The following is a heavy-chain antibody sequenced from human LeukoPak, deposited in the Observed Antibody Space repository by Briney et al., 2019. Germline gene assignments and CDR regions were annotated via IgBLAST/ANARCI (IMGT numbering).Heavy chain of an antibody. CDR3: ARDQAYYYDSSGYEFDY. Sequence: GASVKVSCKASGYTFTSYGISWVRQAPGQGLEWMGWISAYNGNTNYAQKLQGRVTMTTDTSTSTAYMELRSQRSDDTAVYYCARDQAYYYDSSGYEFDYWGQGTLVTVSS. CDR1: GYTFTSYG. J-gene: IGHJ4*02. D-gene: IGHD3-22*01. CDR2: ISAYNGNT. V-gene: IGHV1-18*01.